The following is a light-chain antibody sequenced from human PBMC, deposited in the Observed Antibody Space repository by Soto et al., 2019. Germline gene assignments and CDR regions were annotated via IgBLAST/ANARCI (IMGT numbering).Light chain of an antibody. CDR2: DAS. CDR3: QPRDNWPPGAT. V-gene: IGKV3-11*01. J-gene: IGKJ4*01. Sequence: EIVLTQSPATLSLSPGERATLSCRASQSISSYLAWYQQKPGQAPRRLIYDASKRATGIPARFSGSGSGADFTLTLSRLAPEAFAVYSCQPRDNWPPGATFGGGTKVEIK. CDR1: QSISSY.